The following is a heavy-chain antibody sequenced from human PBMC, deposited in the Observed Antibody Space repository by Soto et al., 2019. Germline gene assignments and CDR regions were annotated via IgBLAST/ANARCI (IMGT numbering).Heavy chain of an antibody. CDR3: ARDRYPNYPPDAFDI. V-gene: IGHV3-33*01. J-gene: IGHJ3*02. Sequence: GGSLRLSCAASGFTLSSNGMHWVRQAPGKGLEWVAFIWYDGSDKYYADSVKGRFTISRDNSKNTLYLQMNSLRAEDTAVYYCARDRYPNYPPDAFDIWGQGTLVTISS. D-gene: IGHD4-4*01. CDR1: GFTLSSNG. CDR2: IWYDGSDK.